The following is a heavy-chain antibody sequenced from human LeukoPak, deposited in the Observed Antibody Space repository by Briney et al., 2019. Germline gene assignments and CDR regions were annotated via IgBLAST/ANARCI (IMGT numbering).Heavy chain of an antibody. D-gene: IGHD3-22*01. CDR2: ISGSGGST. CDR1: GFTFNSYS. CDR3: ANDGAYYDSSTDAFDI. Sequence: GGSLRLSCAASGFTFNSYSMNWVRQAPGKGLEWVSAISGSGGSTYYADSVKGRFIISRDNSKNTLYLQMNSLRAEDTAVYYCANDGAYYDSSTDAFDIWGQGTMVTVSS. V-gene: IGHV3-23*01. J-gene: IGHJ3*02.